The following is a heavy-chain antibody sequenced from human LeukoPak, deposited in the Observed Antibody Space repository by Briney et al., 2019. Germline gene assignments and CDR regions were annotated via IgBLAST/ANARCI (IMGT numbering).Heavy chain of an antibody. D-gene: IGHD2-2*01. CDR3: ARGDIVVVPSYFDY. V-gene: IGHV3-30-3*01. CDR2: ISYDGSNK. Sequence: GGSLRLSCAASGFTFSSYAMHWVRQAPGKGLEWVAVISYDGSNKYYADSEKGRFTISRDNSKNTLYLQMNSLRAEDTAVYYCARGDIVVVPSYFDYWGQGTLVTVSS. J-gene: IGHJ4*02. CDR1: GFTFSSYA.